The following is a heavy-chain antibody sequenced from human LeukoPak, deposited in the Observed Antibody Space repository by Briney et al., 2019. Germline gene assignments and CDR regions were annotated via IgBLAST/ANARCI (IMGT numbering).Heavy chain of an antibody. J-gene: IGHJ1*01. CDR2: ISGSGGST. V-gene: IGHV3-23*01. CDR3: AKDQYCSGGSCYPPEYFQH. Sequence: GGSLRLSCAASGFTFSSYAMSWVRQAPGKGLEWVSAISGSGGSTYYADSVEGRFTISRDNSKNTLYLQMNSLRAEDTAVYYCAKDQYCSGGSCYPPEYFQHWGQGTLVTVSS. CDR1: GFTFSSYA. D-gene: IGHD2-15*01.